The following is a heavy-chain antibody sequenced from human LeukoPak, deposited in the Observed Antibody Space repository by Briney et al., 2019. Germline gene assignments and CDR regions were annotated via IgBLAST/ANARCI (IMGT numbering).Heavy chain of an antibody. J-gene: IGHJ4*02. CDR2: GCYAGNT. CDR1: GVYFSSCGCY. D-gene: IGHD3-10*01. Sequence: GTLSLTCSVSGVYFSSCGCYWGWIPQPPGQGLESVGSGCYAGNTYYNPSLKSRITISADTYKNQFSLELRFVTAADTDVYYCARLGASLEWDSGSFPDYWGQGTLVTVSS. V-gene: IGHV4-39*01. CDR3: ARLGASLEWDSGSFPDY.